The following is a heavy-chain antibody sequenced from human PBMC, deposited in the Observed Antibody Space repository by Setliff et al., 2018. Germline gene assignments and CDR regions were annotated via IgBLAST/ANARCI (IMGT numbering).Heavy chain of an antibody. CDR1: GFSFSSYG. CDR2: IWNDATKK. CDR3: ASPLENFQH. V-gene: IGHV3-33*01. J-gene: IGHJ1*01. Sequence: GASLKISCAASGFSFSSYGMHWVRQAPGKGLEWVAVIWNDATKKYYADSVKGRFTISRDNSNNTLYLQMNSLRAEDTAVYYCASPLENFQHWGQGTLVTVSS.